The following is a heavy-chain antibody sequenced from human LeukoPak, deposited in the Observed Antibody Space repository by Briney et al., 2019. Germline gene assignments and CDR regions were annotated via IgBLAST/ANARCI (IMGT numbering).Heavy chain of an antibody. CDR3: ATSSEAGYSSGWFNWFDP. CDR2: ISSSSSYI. CDR1: GFTFSSYS. Sequence: GGPLRLSCAASGFTFSSYSMNWVRQAPGKGLEWVSSISSSSSYIYYADSVKGRFTISRDNAKNSLYLQMNSLRAEDTAVYYCATSSEAGYSSGWFNWFDPWGQGTLVTVSS. V-gene: IGHV3-21*01. D-gene: IGHD6-19*01. J-gene: IGHJ5*02.